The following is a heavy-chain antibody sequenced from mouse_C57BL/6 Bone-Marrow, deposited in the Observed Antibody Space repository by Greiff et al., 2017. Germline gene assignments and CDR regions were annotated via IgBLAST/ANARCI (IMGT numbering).Heavy chain of an antibody. CDR3: ARDESYYYGHWYFDV. J-gene: IGHJ1*03. CDR2: ISYDGSN. CDR1: GYSITSGYY. V-gene: IGHV3-6*01. Sequence: EVKVEESGPGLVKPSQSLSLTCSVTGYSITSGYYWNWIRQFPGNKLEWMGYISYDGSNNYNPSLKNRISITRDTSKNQFFLKLNSVTTEDTATYYCARDESYYYGHWYFDVWGTGTTDTVSS. D-gene: IGHD1-1*01.